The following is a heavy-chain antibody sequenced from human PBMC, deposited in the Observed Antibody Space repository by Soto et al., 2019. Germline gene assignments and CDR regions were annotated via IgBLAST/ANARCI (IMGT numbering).Heavy chain of an antibody. CDR2: IYYSGST. J-gene: IGHJ5*02. CDR3: ATQEVGGSYVYTFDP. V-gene: IGHV4-39*01. CDR1: GGSINSGSHY. Sequence: TSETLSLTCTVSGGSINSGSHYWGWIRQPPGKGLEWIGSIYYSGSTYYNPSLKSRVTISVDTSKNQFSLKLTSVTAADTAVYYCATQEVGGSYVYTFDPWGQGTLVTVSS. D-gene: IGHD1-26*01.